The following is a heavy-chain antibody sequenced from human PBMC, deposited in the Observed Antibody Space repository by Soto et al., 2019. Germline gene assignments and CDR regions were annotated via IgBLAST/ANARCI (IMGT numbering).Heavy chain of an antibody. D-gene: IGHD6-13*01. V-gene: IGHV4-59*01. Sequence: KASDTLSLTSTVSGGSISSYFYIWVRQPPGKGLEWIVSVYYTGTTDYNRSLKSRVTISVDTSKTQFSLNLRSVTAADTAVYYCARDLAAATRAFDXWGRGPLVTVSX. CDR3: ARDLAAATRAFDX. J-gene: IGHJ4*02. CDR2: VYYTGTT. CDR1: GGSISSYF.